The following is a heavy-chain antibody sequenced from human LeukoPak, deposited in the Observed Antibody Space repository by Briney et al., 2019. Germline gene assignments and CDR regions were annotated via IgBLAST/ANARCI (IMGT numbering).Heavy chain of an antibody. CDR3: ARGRSSSGAFDI. J-gene: IGHJ3*02. CDR1: GYTFTSYD. CDR2: MNPNSGNT. Sequence: ASVKVSCKASGYTFTSYDVNWVRQATGQGLEWMGWMNPNSGNTGYAQKFQGRVTMTRNTSISTAYMELSSLRSEGTAVYYCARGRSSSGAFDIWGQGTTVTVSS. V-gene: IGHV1-8*01. D-gene: IGHD6-6*01.